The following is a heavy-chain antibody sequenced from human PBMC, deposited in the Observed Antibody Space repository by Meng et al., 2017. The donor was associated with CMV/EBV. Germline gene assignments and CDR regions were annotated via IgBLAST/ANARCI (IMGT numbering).Heavy chain of an antibody. Sequence: SETLSLTCTVSGGSISSSSYYWGWIRQPPGKGLEWIGSIYYSGSTYYNPSLKSRVTISVDTSKNQFSLKLSSVTAADTAVYYCASSAYDFWGGYGWFDPWGQGTLVTVSS. CDR1: GGSISSSSYY. J-gene: IGHJ5*02. D-gene: IGHD3-3*01. CDR3: ASSAYDFWGGYGWFDP. V-gene: IGHV4-39*07. CDR2: IYYSGST.